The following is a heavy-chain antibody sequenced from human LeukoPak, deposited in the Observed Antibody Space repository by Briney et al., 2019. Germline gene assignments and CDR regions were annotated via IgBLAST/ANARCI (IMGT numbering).Heavy chain of an antibody. CDR1: AFTFSRDD. V-gene: IGHV3-23*01. CDR2: ISGNGAGT. J-gene: IGHJ4*02. CDR3: AREASSMVLSLDY. D-gene: IGHD3-10*01. Sequence: GGSLRLSCAASAFTFSRDDMAWVRQPPGKRPEWISSISGNGAGTHYIDSVRGRFIISRDNSKNTVYLQMNSLRAEDTAIYYCAREASSMVLSLDYWGQGTLVTVSS.